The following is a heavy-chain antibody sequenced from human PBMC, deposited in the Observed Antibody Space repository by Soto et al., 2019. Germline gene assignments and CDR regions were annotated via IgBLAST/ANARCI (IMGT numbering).Heavy chain of an antibody. Sequence: QITLKESGPTLVKPTQTLTLTCTFSGFSLTTRGVGVGWIRQPPGKALECLALIYWDDDKRYSPSLQSRLSIXXDXXXXXXXXXXXXXXXXXXXXXXXXXXXXXXXXXWFDPWDQGTLVSVSS. V-gene: IGHV2-5*02. CDR1: GFSLTTRGVG. CDR2: IYWDDDK. CDR3: XXXXXXXXXXWFDP. J-gene: IGHJ5*02.